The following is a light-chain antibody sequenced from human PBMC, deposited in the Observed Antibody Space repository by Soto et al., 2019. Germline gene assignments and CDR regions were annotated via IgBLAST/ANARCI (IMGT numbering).Light chain of an antibody. CDR2: AAS. V-gene: IGKV3-15*01. Sequence: EIVMTQSPATLSVSPGDRATLSCRASQSVDNDLAWYQQKPGQAPRLLMNAASTRAAGIPTRFRGSGSGTEFTLTIASLQSEDLGVYSCQQYSDWPPTFGQGTKVDIK. CDR3: QQYSDWPPT. J-gene: IGKJ1*01. CDR1: QSVDND.